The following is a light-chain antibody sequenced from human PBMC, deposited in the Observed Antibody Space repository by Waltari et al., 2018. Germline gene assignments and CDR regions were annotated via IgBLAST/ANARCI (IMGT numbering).Light chain of an antibody. CDR2: NAS. CDR1: QGISSY. CDR3: QQLNSYPRT. Sequence: DSQLTHTPSFLSASVGDTVTITCRASQGISSYVAWYQQKPGKAPKLLIYNASTLQSGVPSRFSGSGSGTEFTLTISSLQPEDFATYYCQQLNSYPRTFGQGTKVGIK. J-gene: IGKJ1*01. V-gene: IGKV1-9*01.